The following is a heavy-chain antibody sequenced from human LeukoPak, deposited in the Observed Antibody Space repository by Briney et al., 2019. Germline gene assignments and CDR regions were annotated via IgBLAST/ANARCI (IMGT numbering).Heavy chain of an antibody. CDR2: ISYDGSNK. J-gene: IGHJ6*02. CDR3: ARDRNIRSGYYFLDV. Sequence: PGRSLRLSCAASRFTFSSYAMHWVRQAPGKGLEWVAVISYDGSNKYYADSVKGRFTISRDNSKNTLYLQMNSLRAEDTAVYYCARDRNIRSGYYFLDVWGQGTTVTVSS. D-gene: IGHD3-22*01. V-gene: IGHV3-30-3*01. CDR1: RFTFSSYA.